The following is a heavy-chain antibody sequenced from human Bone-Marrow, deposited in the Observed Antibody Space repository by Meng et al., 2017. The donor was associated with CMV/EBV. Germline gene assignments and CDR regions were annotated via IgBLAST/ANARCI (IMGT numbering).Heavy chain of an antibody. Sequence: GGSLRLSCGASGFTFSSYAIYWVRQAPGKGLVWVSRISADGSATDYADSVKGRFSISRDNAKNTVFLQMNSLRAEDTAVYYCVKAYGSGTYSFGKWGQGTLVTVSS. V-gene: IGHV3-74*01. CDR1: GFTFSSYA. CDR2: ISADGSAT. J-gene: IGHJ4*02. CDR3: VKAYGSGTYSFGK. D-gene: IGHD3-10*01.